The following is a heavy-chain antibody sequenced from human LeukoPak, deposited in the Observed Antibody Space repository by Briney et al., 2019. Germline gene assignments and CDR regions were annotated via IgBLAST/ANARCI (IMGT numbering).Heavy chain of an antibody. Sequence: ASVKVSCKASGYTFTGYYMHWVRQAPGQGLEWMGWINPNSGGTNYAQKFQGRVTMTRDTSISTAHMELSRLRSDDTAVYYCARGAITMVRGKEYWFDPWGQGTLVTVSS. CDR1: GYTFTGYY. J-gene: IGHJ5*02. CDR2: INPNSGGT. V-gene: IGHV1-2*02. CDR3: ARGAITMVRGKEYWFDP. D-gene: IGHD3-10*01.